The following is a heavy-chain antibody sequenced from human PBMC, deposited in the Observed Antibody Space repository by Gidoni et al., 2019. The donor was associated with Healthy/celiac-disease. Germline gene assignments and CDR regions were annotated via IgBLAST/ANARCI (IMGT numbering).Heavy chain of an antibody. CDR2: ISVSGGST. J-gene: IGHJ3*02. CDR3: AKVRGTMIPGAFDI. Sequence: EVPLLESGGGLVEPGGSMRLSCAASGFPSSRCALRWVRQAPGKGLAWVSAISVSGGSTYYADSVKGRFTISIDNSKNTLYLQMNSLRAEDTAVYFCAKVRGTMIPGAFDIWGQGTMVTVSS. CDR1: GFPSSRCA. V-gene: IGHV3-23*01. D-gene: IGHD3-22*01.